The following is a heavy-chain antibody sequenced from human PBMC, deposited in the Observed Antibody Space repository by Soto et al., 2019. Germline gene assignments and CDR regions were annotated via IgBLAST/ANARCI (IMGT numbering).Heavy chain of an antibody. CDR2: ISGSGGST. Sequence: EVQLLESGGGLVQPGGSLRLSCAASGFTFSSYAMSWVRQAPGKGLEWVSVISGSGGSTYYADSVKGRFTISRDNSKNTLYLQMNSLRAEDTAVYYCAKDSLLVDSGYYYGEAFDIWGQGTMVTVSS. CDR3: AKDSLLVDSGYYYGEAFDI. V-gene: IGHV3-23*01. D-gene: IGHD3-22*01. CDR1: GFTFSSYA. J-gene: IGHJ3*02.